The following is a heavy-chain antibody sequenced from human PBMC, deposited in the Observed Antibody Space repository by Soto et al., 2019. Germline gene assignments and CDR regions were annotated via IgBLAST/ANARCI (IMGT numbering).Heavy chain of an antibody. CDR1: GGSIISYY. Sequence: PSETLSLTCTVSGGSIISYYWSWIRQPPGKGLEWIGYIHYSGSTNYNPSLKSRVTISVDTSKIQFSLKLSSVTAADTAVYYCARSSGWFDYWGQGTLVTVSS. J-gene: IGHJ4*02. CDR2: IHYSGST. V-gene: IGHV4-59*01. D-gene: IGHD6-19*01. CDR3: ARSSGWFDY.